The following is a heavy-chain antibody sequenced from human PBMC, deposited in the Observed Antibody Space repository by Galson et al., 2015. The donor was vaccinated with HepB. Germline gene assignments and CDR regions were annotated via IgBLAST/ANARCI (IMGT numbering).Heavy chain of an antibody. CDR3: ATEGVWGSYRPRAFDI. V-gene: IGHV1-69*13. D-gene: IGHD3-16*02. Sequence: SVKVSCKASGGIFSNYAITWVRQAPGQGLAWMGGIIPIFATANYARKFQGRVTITADESTSTAYMELSSLRSEDTAVYYCATEGVWGSYRPRAFDIWGQGTMVTVSS. CDR1: GGIFSNYA. J-gene: IGHJ3*02. CDR2: IIPIFATA.